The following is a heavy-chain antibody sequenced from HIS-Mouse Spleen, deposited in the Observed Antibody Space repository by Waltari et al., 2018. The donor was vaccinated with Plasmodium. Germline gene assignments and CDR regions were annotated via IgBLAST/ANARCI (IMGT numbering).Heavy chain of an antibody. CDR1: GGSISSYY. D-gene: IGHD2-2*01. Sequence: QVQLQESGPGLVKPSETLSLTCTVSGGSISSYYWSWIRQPPGKGLEWIGYIYYTGSTNSNPSRKSLVTISVDTSKNQFSLKLSSVTAADTAVYYCARDCSSTSCLDAFDIWGQGTMVTVSS. J-gene: IGHJ3*02. CDR3: ARDCSSTSCLDAFDI. V-gene: IGHV4-59*01. CDR2: IYYTGST.